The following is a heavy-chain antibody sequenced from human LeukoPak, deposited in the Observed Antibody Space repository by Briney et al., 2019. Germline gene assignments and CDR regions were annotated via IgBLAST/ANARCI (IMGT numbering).Heavy chain of an antibody. CDR1: GYTFTSYA. D-gene: IGHD1-26*01. CDR2: INAGNGNT. J-gene: IGHJ4*02. V-gene: IGHV1-3*01. Sequence: ASVKVSCKASGYTFTSYAMHWVRQAPGQRLEWMGWINAGNGNTKYSQKFQGRVTITRDTSASTAYMELSSLTSEDTAVYYCATPGGGTYYFDDWGQGTLVTVSS. CDR3: ATPGGGTYYFDD.